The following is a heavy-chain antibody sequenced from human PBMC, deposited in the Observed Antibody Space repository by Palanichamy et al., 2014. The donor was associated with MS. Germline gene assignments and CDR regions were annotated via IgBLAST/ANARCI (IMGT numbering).Heavy chain of an antibody. CDR1: IHLQSLL. D-gene: IGHD3-10*01. J-gene: IGHJ4*02. Sequence: LAESGGGLSSAWGVPETLLRSLWIHLQSLLDGLGPPSSREGGWVWVAQITSDGSSTTYADAVKGRFTISRDNAKNMVYLQMNDLRAEDTAKYYCVRDYYGYDYWGQGTLVTVSP. CDR2: ITSDGSST. V-gene: IGHV3-74*01. CDR3: VRDYYGYDY.